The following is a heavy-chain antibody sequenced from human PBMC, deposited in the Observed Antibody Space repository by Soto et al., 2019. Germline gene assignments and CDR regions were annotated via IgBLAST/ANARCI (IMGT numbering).Heavy chain of an antibody. CDR3: ARDQDYYDLYSPGMDV. Sequence: GGSLRLSCAASGFPFSSYGMHWVRQAPGKGLEWVSSINTFGSNIYYADSVKGRFTISRDNAENSLYLQMNSLRAEDTGLYYGARDQDYYDLYSPGMDVWGQGTTVTVSS. CDR1: GFPFSSYG. D-gene: IGHD3-22*01. V-gene: IGHV3-21*01. CDR2: INTFGSNI. J-gene: IGHJ6*02.